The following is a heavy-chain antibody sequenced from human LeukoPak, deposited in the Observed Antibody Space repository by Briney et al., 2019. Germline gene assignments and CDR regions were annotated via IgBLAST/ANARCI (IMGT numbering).Heavy chain of an antibody. CDR2: ISSNGGST. V-gene: IGHV3-64*01. D-gene: IGHD3-10*01. Sequence: GGSLRLSFAASGFTFSSYAMHWVRQAPGKGLEYVSAISSNGGSTYYANSVKGRFTISRDNSKNTLYLQMGSLRAEDMAVYYCARGKTYGSGSYYLDYWGQGTLVTVSS. CDR3: ARGKTYGSGSYYLDY. J-gene: IGHJ4*02. CDR1: GFTFSSYA.